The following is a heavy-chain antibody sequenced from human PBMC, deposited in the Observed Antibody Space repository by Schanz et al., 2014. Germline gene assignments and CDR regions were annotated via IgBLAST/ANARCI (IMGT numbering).Heavy chain of an antibody. CDR2: ISDSGDST. J-gene: IGHJ4*02. D-gene: IGHD2-15*01. V-gene: IGHV3-11*01. Sequence: QVQLVESGGGVVQPGRSLRLSCAASGFTFSDYYMTWIRQAPGKGLEWVSDISDSGDSTHYADSVKGRFTISRDNAKNSLFLQMSSLIAENTAVYCSTKVAAAATYLDSWGQGTLXTVSS. CDR1: GFTFSDYY. CDR3: TKVAAAATYLDS.